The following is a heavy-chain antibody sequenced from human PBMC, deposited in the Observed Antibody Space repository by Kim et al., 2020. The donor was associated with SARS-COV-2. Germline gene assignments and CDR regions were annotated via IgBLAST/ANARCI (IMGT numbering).Heavy chain of an antibody. D-gene: IGHD6-19*01. CDR3: VSKSGWYGDFDY. V-gene: IGHV3-72*01. J-gene: IGHJ4*02. Sequence: EYAASGKGRCTISRDDSKNSLYLQMNSLKTEDTAVYYCVSKSGWYGDFDYWGQGTLVTVSS.